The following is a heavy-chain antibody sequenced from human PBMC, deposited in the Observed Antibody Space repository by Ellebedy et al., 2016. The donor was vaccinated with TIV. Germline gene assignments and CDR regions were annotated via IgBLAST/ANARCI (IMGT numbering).Heavy chain of an antibody. J-gene: IGHJ4*02. CDR2: INPNSGGT. D-gene: IGHD6-19*01. V-gene: IGHV1-2*02. CDR3: ARYSGGFYYFGH. CDR1: GYTFTSHH. Sequence: ASVKVSCKASGYTFTSHHMHWVRQAPGQGLEWMGWINPNSGGTNYAQKFQGRVTMTRDTSISTAYMELSRLRSDDTAVYYCARYSGGFYYFGHWGQGTLVTVSS.